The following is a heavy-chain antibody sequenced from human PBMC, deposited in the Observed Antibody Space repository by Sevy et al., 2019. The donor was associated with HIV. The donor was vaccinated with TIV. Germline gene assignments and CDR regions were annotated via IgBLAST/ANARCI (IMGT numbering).Heavy chain of an antibody. CDR3: ARDLGVGAFDI. CDR1: GFTFSSYS. V-gene: IGHV3-21*01. D-gene: IGHD3-16*01. CDR2: ISSSSSYI. Sequence: GGSLRLSCAASGFTFSSYSMNWVRQAPGKGLEWVSSISSSSSYIYYADSVKGRFTISRDNAKNSLYLQMNSLRAEDTAVYYCARDLGVGAFDIWGQGTMVTVSS. J-gene: IGHJ3*02.